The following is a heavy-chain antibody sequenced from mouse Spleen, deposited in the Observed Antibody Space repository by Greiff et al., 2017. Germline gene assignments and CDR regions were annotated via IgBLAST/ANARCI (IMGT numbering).Heavy chain of an antibody. V-gene: IGHV1-69*01. J-gene: IGHJ2*01. CDR3: ARRGDWDGGDY. CDR2: IDPSDSYT. D-gene: IGHD4-1*01. Sequence: QVQLKQPGAELVMPGASVKLSCKASGYTFTSYWMHWVKQRPGQGLEWIGEIDPSDSYTNYNQKFKGKATLTVDKSSSTAYMQLSSLTSEDSAVYYCARRGDWDGGDYWGQGTTLTVSS. CDR1: GYTFTSYW.